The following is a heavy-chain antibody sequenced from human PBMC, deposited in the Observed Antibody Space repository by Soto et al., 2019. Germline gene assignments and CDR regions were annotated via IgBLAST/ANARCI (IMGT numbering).Heavy chain of an antibody. CDR2: ISSDGSSY. CDR1: GFTLTNNG. J-gene: IGHJ6*02. CDR3: AKDRGLAESGTWSHYYYGMDV. V-gene: IGHV3-30*18. Sequence: GGSLRLSCVASGFTLTNNGMHWVRQAPGRGREWVAVISSDGSSYYYGDSVRGRFTISRDTSKNTLFLEMNSLTTADTAVYYCAKDRGLAESGTWSHYYYGMDVWGQGTSVTVSS. D-gene: IGHD1-26*01.